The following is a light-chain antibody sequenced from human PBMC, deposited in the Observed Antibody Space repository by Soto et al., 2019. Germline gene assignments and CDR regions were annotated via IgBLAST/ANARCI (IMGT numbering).Light chain of an antibody. CDR3: QTWGTGFEV. J-gene: IGLJ2*01. CDR1: SGHSSYA. CDR2: VNSDGSH. Sequence: QLVLTQSPSASASLGASVKLTCTLSSGHSSYAIAWHQQQPEKGPRYLMNVNSDGSHSRGDGIPDRFSGSSSGTERYLTISSLQSEDEADYYCQTWGTGFEVFGGGTKVTVL. V-gene: IGLV4-69*01.